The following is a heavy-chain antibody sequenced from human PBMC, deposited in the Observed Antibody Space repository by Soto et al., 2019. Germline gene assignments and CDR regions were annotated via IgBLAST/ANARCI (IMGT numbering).Heavy chain of an antibody. CDR1: GGSISSGGYY. J-gene: IGHJ4*02. V-gene: IGHV4-31*02. Sequence: ASETLSLTWTVSGGSISSGGYYWSWIRQHPGKGLEWIGYIYYSGSTYYNPSLKSRITISVDTSKNQFSLKLSSVTAADTAVYYCARDQGRGLFGFDYWGQGTLVTVSS. CDR2: IYYSGST. CDR3: ARDQGRGLFGFDY. D-gene: IGHD3-3*01.